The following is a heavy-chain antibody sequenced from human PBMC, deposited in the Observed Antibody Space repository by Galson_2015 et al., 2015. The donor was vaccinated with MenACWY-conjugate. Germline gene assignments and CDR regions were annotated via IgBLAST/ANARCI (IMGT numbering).Heavy chain of an antibody. J-gene: IGHJ1*01. CDR1: GGAIDSSDW. V-gene: IGHV4-4*01. Sequence: TLSLTFAVSGGAIDSSDWWSWVRQPPGKGLEWIGEIYYSGKTNYKPSLRGRVTISLNESKGEFFLRLASVTAADTALYFCARALSSSRTVWGQGIVVAVSS. CDR3: ARALSSSRTV. CDR2: IYYSGKT. D-gene: IGHD6-13*01.